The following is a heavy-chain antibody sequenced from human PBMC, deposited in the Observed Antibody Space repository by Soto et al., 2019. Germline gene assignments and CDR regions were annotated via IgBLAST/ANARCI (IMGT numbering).Heavy chain of an antibody. CDR1: GFPLSFYV. D-gene: IGHD3-22*01. CDR3: AKFYYEGGAGDY. CDR2: ISNDGNNQ. V-gene: IGHV3-30*18. Sequence: PGGSLRLSCAASGFPLSFYVTHWVRQAPGKGLEWVAAISNDGNNQHYADSVKGRFTISRDNSKNTLHLQMSSLRAEDTAVYYCAKFYYEGGAGDYWGQGTLVTVSS. J-gene: IGHJ4*02.